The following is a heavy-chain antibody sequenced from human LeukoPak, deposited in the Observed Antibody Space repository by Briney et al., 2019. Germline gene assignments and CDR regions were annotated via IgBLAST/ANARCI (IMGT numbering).Heavy chain of an antibody. D-gene: IGHD1-26*01. V-gene: IGHV3-7*01. CDR1: GFTFSNSW. Sequence: PGGSLRLSCAASGFTFSNSWMSWVRQAPGKGLEWVASIKQDGSEKYYVDSVKGRFTISRDNAKNSLYLQMNSLRAEDTAVYYCAVTGWELDAFDIWGQGTMVTVSS. CDR3: AVTGWELDAFDI. J-gene: IGHJ3*02. CDR2: IKQDGSEK.